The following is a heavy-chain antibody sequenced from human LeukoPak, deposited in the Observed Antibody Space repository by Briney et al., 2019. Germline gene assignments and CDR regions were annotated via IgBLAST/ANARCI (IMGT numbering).Heavy chain of an antibody. CDR3: ARGEGYCSSTSCHENWFDP. J-gene: IGHJ5*02. Sequence: ASVKVSCKASGYTFTSYDINWVRQATGQGVEWMGWMTPNSGNTGYAQKFQGRVTITRNTSISTAYMELSSLRSEDTAVYYCARGEGYCSSTSCHENWFDPWGQGTLVTVSS. D-gene: IGHD2-2*01. CDR2: MTPNSGNT. V-gene: IGHV1-8*03. CDR1: GYTFTSYD.